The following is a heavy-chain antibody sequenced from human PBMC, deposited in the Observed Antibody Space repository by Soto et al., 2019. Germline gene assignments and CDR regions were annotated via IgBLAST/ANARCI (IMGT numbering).Heavy chain of an antibody. Sequence: QVQLQESGPGLVKPSETLSLTCSVSGGSISSYYWSWIRQPPGKGLEWIGYIYNNGRTHYNPSLMSRVTISVDTSKNQFSLNLKSVTAADTAVYYCARAIDFDYWGQGTLVTVSS. CDR2: IYNNGRT. CDR3: ARAIDFDY. CDR1: GGSISSYY. V-gene: IGHV4-59*01. J-gene: IGHJ4*02.